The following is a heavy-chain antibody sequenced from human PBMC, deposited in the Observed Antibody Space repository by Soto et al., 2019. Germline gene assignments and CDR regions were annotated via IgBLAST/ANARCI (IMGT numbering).Heavy chain of an antibody. V-gene: IGHV4-39*01. CDR1: GGSISSVSYY. CDR3: ARLHCNSPNCVPLDP. CDR2: IYYSGSA. Sequence: QLQLQESGPGLVKPSETLSLTCSVSGGSISSVSYYWGWIRQPLGKGLEWIGSIYYSGSAYYSPSLKIRVTMSVDTSKNQLSLELRSVTAADTAVYYCARLHCNSPNCVPLDPWGQGTLVTVSS. J-gene: IGHJ5*02. D-gene: IGHD2-2*01.